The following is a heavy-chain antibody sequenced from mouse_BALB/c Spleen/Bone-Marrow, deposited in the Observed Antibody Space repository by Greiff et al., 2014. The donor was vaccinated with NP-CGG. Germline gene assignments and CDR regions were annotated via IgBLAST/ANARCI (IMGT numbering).Heavy chain of an antibody. Sequence: VQLQESGAELVKPGASVKLSCKASGYTFTSYWMHWVKQRPGQGLEWIGEINPSNGRTNYNEKFKSRATLTVDKSSSTAYMQLNSLTSEDSAVYYCARDYYDKGFPYWGQGTLVIVSA. D-gene: IGHD2-4*01. CDR1: GYTFTSYW. CDR3: ARDYYDKGFPY. V-gene: IGHV1S81*02. J-gene: IGHJ3*01. CDR2: INPSNGRT.